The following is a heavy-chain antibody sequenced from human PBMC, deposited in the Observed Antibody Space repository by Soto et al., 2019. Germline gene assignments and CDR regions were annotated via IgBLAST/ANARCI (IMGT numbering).Heavy chain of an antibody. Sequence: PGGSLILSCAASGFTVSSNYMTWVRQAPGKGLEWVSAIYSGGSTYYADSVKGRFTISRDNSKNTLFLQMNSLRAEDTAMYYCARDISGRYKDYWGQGTLVTVSS. CDR1: GFTVSSNY. J-gene: IGHJ4*02. V-gene: IGHV3-66*01. D-gene: IGHD1-26*01. CDR2: IYSGGST. CDR3: ARDISGRYKDY.